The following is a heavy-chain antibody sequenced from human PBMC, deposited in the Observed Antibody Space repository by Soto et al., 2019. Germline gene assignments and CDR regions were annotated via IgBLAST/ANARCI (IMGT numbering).Heavy chain of an antibody. CDR2: INPSAGNT. CDR3: ARLHSTSPPYYFDY. V-gene: IGHV1-46*01. CDR1: GYTFTSYY. J-gene: IGHJ4*02. D-gene: IGHD6-6*01. Sequence: QVQLVQSGAEVKKPGASVKVSCKASGYTFTSYYIHWVRQAPGQGLEWMGVINPSAGNTVYAQKLQGRITMTRDTSKSTVYMEVSSLRSEDTAVYYCARLHSTSPPYYFDYWGQGTLVTVSS.